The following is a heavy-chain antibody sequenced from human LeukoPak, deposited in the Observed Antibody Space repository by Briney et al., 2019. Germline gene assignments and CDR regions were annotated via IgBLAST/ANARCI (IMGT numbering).Heavy chain of an antibody. CDR2: VSGSGGGT. CDR3: ANWDPDFYYMGV. J-gene: IGHJ6*03. CDR1: GLTFSRHS. V-gene: IGHV3-23*01. Sequence: PGGSLRLSCVVSGLTFSRHSMSWVRQAPGKGLEWVSSVSGSGGGTHYAGSVKGRFTISRDNSKNTVFLQMHSLRVEDTAEYYCANWDPDFYYMGVWGKGTTVTVSS. D-gene: IGHD1-26*01.